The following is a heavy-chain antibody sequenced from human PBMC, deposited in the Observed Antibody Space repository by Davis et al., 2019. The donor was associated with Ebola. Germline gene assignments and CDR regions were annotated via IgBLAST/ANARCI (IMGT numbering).Heavy chain of an antibody. CDR2: IYSGGST. CDR3: ARVRIAAAGTVVFDP. D-gene: IGHD6-13*01. Sequence: GESLKISCAASGFTVSSNYMSWVRQAPGKGLEWVSVIYSGGSTYYAASVKCRFTISRDNSKNTLYLQMNSLRAEDTAVYYCARVRIAAAGTVVFDPWGQGTLVTVSS. CDR1: GFTVSSNY. J-gene: IGHJ5*02. V-gene: IGHV3-66*01.